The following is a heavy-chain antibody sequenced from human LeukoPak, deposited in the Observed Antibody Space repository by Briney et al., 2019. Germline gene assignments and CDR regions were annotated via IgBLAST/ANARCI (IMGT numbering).Heavy chain of an antibody. D-gene: IGHD6-13*01. J-gene: IGHJ6*02. Sequence: SVNVSCKPSRGTFSSYVLSGVRQAAGQGLECMGRSIPIHGIASYAQKFQGRVTITADKSTSTDYMELSSLRSEDTAVYYCARDCSSWYYYYYGMDVWGQGTTVTVSS. V-gene: IGHV1-69*04. CDR2: SIPIHGIA. CDR1: RGTFSSYV. CDR3: ARDCSSWYYYYYGMDV.